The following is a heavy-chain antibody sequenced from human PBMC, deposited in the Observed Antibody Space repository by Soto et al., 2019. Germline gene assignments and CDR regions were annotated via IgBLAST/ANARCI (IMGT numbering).Heavy chain of an antibody. D-gene: IGHD6-19*01. Sequence: EVQLLESGGGLVQPGGSLRLSCAASGFTFSSYAMNWVRQGPGKGLEWVSVISGSGGSTYNRDSVKGRFTISRDNSKNPLYLHRNSLRAEDTAVYCCASRSSGWYFDYWGQGTLVTVSS. CDR3: ASRSSGWYFDY. V-gene: IGHV3-23*01. CDR2: ISGSGGST. J-gene: IGHJ4*02. CDR1: GFTFSSYA.